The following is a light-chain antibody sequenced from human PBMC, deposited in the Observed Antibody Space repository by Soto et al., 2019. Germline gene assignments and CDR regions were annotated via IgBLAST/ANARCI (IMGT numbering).Light chain of an antibody. Sequence: EIVLTQSPATLPLSPGERATLSCRASQSVSSYLAWYQQKPGQAPRLLIYDASNRATGIPARCSCSGSGTVFTLTIGSLEPEDVAVYYCQQGSNWPPSYLVTFGTGTKVDIK. CDR3: QQGSNWPPSYLVT. V-gene: IGKV3-11*01. CDR2: DAS. CDR1: QSVSSY. J-gene: IGKJ3*01.